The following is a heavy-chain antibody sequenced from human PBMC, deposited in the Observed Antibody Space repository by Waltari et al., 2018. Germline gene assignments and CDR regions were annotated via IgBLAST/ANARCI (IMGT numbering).Heavy chain of an antibody. V-gene: IGHV4-34*01. J-gene: IGHJ4*02. D-gene: IGHD2-2*01. CDR2: INHSGST. Sequence: QVQLQQWGAGLLKPSETLSLTCAVYGGSFSGYYWSWIRQPPGKGLEWIGEINHSGSTNYNPSLKSRVTISVDTSKNQFSLKLSSVTAADTAVYYCARRYWSSTSCYFPLYYFDYWGQGTLVTVSS. CDR3: ARRYWSSTSCYFPLYYFDY. CDR1: GGSFSGYY.